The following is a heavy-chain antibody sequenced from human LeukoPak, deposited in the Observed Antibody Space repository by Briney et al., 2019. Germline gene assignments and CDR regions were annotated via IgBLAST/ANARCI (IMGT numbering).Heavy chain of an antibody. J-gene: IGHJ4*02. CDR2: IYTSGST. Sequence: SETLSLTCTVSGGSISSGSYYWSWIRQPAGKGLEWIGRIYTSGSTNYNPSLKSRVTISVDRSKNQFSLKLSSVTAADTAVYYCARVQYCSSTSCYPEFGYWGQGTLVTVSS. V-gene: IGHV4-61*02. D-gene: IGHD2-2*01. CDR1: GGSISSGSYY. CDR3: ARVQYCSSTSCYPEFGY.